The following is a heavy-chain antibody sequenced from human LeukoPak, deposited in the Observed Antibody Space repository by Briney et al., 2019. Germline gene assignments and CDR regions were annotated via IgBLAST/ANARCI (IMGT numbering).Heavy chain of an antibody. D-gene: IGHD3-22*01. J-gene: IGHJ4*02. V-gene: IGHV4-39*01. CDR2: IYYSGST. CDR1: GGSISSSRYY. Sequence: SETLSLTCTVSGGSISSSRYYWGWIRQPPGKGLEWIGSIYYSGSTYYNPSLKSRVTISVDTSKNQFSLKLSSVTAADTAVYYCASRYYYDSSGYFFDYWGQGTLVTVSS. CDR3: ASRYYYDSSGYFFDY.